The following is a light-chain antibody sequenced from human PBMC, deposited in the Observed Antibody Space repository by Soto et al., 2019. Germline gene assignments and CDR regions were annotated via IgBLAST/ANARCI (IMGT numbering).Light chain of an antibody. CDR3: QQFNNWPPLT. CDR2: SAS. V-gene: IGKV3-15*01. Sequence: EVVMTQSPATLSVSPGERATLSCRASQFVSTNLAWYQQKPGQAPRLLIYSASTRSTGIPARFSGSGSGTEFTLPISSLQSEDSAVYYCQQFNNWPPLTFGGGTQVEIK. CDR1: QFVSTN. J-gene: IGKJ4*01.